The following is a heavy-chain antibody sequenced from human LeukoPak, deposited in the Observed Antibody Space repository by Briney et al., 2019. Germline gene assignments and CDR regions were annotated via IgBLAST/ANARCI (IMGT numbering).Heavy chain of an antibody. V-gene: IGHV3-21*01. D-gene: IGHD5-12*01. CDR3: PRDGRYSGYDYMLDWFAG. Sequence: GGSLRPACAVSGFTFSIYSVNWVRQAPGRGGEWVSSISISSITLYYADSVKRRFTTSRENAKTRLYLKMNSLRAEAPAVYYCPRDGRYSGYDYMLDWFAGGGEGRLVTV. J-gene: IGHJ5*02. CDR2: ISISSITL. CDR1: GFTFSIYS.